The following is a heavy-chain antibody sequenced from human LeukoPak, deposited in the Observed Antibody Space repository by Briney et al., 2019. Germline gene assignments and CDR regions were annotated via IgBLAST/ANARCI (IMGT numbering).Heavy chain of an antibody. CDR1: GVSISSYY. CDR3: ARGRVYFDY. CDR2: IYYSGST. J-gene: IGHJ4*02. Sequence: TSSETLSLTCTVSGVSISSYYWSWIGQPPGKGLEWIAYIYYSGSTNYNPSLKSRVTISLDTSKNQFSLKLSSMTAADTAVYYCARGRVYFDYWGQGTLVTVSS. V-gene: IGHV4-59*01.